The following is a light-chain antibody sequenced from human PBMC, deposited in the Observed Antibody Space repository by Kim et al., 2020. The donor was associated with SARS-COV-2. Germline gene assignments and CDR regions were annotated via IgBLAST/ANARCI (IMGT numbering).Light chain of an antibody. CDR1: SSDIGGYNY. CDR3: SSYASTDTLL. CDR2: GVN. Sequence: QSALTQPPSASGSPGQSVTISCTGSSSDIGGYNYVSWYQQHPGKAPKLLIFGVNKRPSGVPARFSGSKSGNTASLTVSGLQAEDEGDYVCSSYASTDTLLFGGGTQLTVL. J-gene: IGLJ3*02. V-gene: IGLV2-8*01.